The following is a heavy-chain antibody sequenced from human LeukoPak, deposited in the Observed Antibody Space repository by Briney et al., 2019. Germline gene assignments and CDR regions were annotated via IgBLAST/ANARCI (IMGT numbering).Heavy chain of an antibody. CDR1: GYTFTNYG. Sequence: ASVNVSDIPSGYTFTNYGIMGVRQAPGHGLEWMGWISANNGNTNYAQKLQGRVTMTRDTSTSTVYMELRSLRSDDTAVYFCARVVVVTAASAFDIWGQGITVTVSS. CDR2: ISANNGNT. CDR3: ARVVVVTAASAFDI. V-gene: IGHV1-18*01. D-gene: IGHD2-21*02. J-gene: IGHJ3*02.